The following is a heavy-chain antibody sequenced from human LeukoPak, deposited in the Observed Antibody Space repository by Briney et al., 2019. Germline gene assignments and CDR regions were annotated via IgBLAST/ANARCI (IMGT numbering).Heavy chain of an antibody. J-gene: IGHJ4*02. CDR2: ISGSGGST. Sequence: PGGSLRLSCAASGFTFSSYAMSWVRQAPGKGLEWVSAISGSGGSTYYADSVKGRFTISRDNSKNTLYLQMNSLRAEDTAVYYRAKDLSGYCSGGSCFYWGQGTLVTVSS. CDR3: AKDLSGYCSGGSCFY. D-gene: IGHD2-15*01. CDR1: GFTFSSYA. V-gene: IGHV3-23*01.